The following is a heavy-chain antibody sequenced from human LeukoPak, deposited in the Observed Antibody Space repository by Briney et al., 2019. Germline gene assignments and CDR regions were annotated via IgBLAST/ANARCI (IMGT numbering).Heavy chain of an antibody. J-gene: IGHJ4*02. D-gene: IGHD6-19*01. Sequence: GGSLRLSCAASGFTFSSYAMHWVRQAPGKGLEWVAVISYDGSNKYYADSVKGRFTISRDNAKNSLYLQMNSLRAEDTAVYYCAREQTVAFDYWGQGTLVTVSS. V-gene: IGHV3-30-3*01. CDR3: AREQTVAFDY. CDR1: GFTFSSYA. CDR2: ISYDGSNK.